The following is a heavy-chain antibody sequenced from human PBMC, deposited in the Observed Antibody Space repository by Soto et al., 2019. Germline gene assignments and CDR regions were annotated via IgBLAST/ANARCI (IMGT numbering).Heavy chain of an antibody. J-gene: IGHJ4*02. CDR1: GGSISGHY. D-gene: IGHD6-19*01. CDR3: ARVGSSGWSPDY. V-gene: IGHV4-59*11. CDR2: VFYSGTT. Sequence: QVQLQESGPGLVKPSGTLSLTCTVSGGSISGHYWIWIRQSPGKGLEWIGYVFYSGTTNYNPSLKSRVTLSADTSKNQFSLRLSSVSAADTAVYYCARVGSSGWSPDYWGQGTLVTVSS.